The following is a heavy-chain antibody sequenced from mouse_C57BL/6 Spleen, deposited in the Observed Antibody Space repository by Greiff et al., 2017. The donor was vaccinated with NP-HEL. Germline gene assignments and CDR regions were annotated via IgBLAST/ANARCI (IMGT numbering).Heavy chain of an antibody. J-gene: IGHJ3*01. Sequence: VHLVESGAELVRPGASVTLSCKASGYTFTDYEMHWVKQTPVHGLEWIGAIDPETGGTAYNQQFKGKAILTADKSSSTAYMELRSLTSEDSAVYYCTRDGNYAAWFAYWGQGTLVTVSA. V-gene: IGHV1-15*01. D-gene: IGHD2-1*01. CDR1: GYTFTDYE. CDR2: IDPETGGT. CDR3: TRDGNYAAWFAY.